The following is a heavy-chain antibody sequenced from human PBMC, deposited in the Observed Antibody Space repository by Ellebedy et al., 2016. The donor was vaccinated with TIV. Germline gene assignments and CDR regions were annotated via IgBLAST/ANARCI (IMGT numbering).Heavy chain of an antibody. V-gene: IGHV3-7*03. D-gene: IGHD3-9*01. CDR2: TDHDGRVK. CDR3: ARDDWGPAGP. J-gene: IGHJ5*02. Sequence: GESLKLSCVTSGFTFSIYWMSWVRQAPGKGLEWVANTDHDGRVKFYVDSVEGRFTISRDNAKNSLYLQMNSLRAEDTAVYYCARDDWGPAGPWGQGTLVTVSS. CDR1: GFTFSIYW.